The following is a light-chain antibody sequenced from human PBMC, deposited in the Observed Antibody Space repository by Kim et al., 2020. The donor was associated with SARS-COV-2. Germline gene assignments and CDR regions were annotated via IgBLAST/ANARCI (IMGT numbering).Light chain of an antibody. V-gene: IGKV1-5*03. Sequence: DIQMTQSPSTLSASVGDRVTITCRATQSLSNSLAWYQQKPGEAPKLLIYKASTAVTGVSSRFSGTGSGTEFTLTINNLQPEDFATYHCQQYYSYPLTPGQGTRLEIK. CDR3: QQYYSYPLT. CDR2: KAS. J-gene: IGKJ5*01. CDR1: QSLSNS.